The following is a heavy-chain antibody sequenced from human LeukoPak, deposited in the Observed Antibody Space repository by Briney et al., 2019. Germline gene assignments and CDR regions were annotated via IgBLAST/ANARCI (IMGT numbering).Heavy chain of an antibody. Sequence: GRSLRLSCAASGFTFSSYAMHWVRQAPGKGLEWVAVISYDGSNKYYADSVKGRFTISRDNAKNSLYLQMNSLRAEDTAVYYCARGGVPYWGQGTLVTVSS. V-gene: IGHV3-30*04. D-gene: IGHD6-6*01. CDR1: GFTFSSYA. CDR2: ISYDGSNK. J-gene: IGHJ4*02. CDR3: ARGGVPY.